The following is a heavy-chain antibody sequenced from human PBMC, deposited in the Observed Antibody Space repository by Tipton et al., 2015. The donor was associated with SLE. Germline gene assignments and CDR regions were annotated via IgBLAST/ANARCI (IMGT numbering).Heavy chain of an antibody. V-gene: IGHV3-30-3*01. CDR2: ISYDGSNK. CDR1: GFTFSSYA. J-gene: IGHJ4*02. CDR3: ARERGLHLDY. D-gene: IGHD4-11*01. Sequence: SLRLSCAASGFTFSSYAMHWVRQAPGKGLEWVAVISYDGSNKYYADSVKGRFTISRDNSKNTLYLQMNSLRAEDTAVYYCARERGLHLDYWGQGTLVTVSS.